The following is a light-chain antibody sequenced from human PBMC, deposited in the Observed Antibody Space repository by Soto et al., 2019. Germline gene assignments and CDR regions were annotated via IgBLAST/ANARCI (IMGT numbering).Light chain of an antibody. CDR3: QKYDKWPPT. CDR1: QSVSRI. CDR2: GAS. V-gene: IGKV3-15*01. Sequence: EIVTTHSPATLSVPPVEITTLYYMASQSVSRILAWYQQKPGQAPRLLIYGASTRATGIPVRFSGSGSGTEFTLTISSLQSEDFAVYYCQKYDKWPPTCGQGNTGAIK. J-gene: IGKJ1*01.